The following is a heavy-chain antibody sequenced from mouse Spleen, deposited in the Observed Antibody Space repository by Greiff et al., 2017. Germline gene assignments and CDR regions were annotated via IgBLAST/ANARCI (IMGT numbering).Heavy chain of an antibody. CDR2: IWAGGST. Sequence: VQVVESGPGLVAPSQSLSITCTISGFSLTSYGVHWVRQPPGKGLEWLGVIWAGGSTNYNSALMSRLSISKDNSKSQVFLKMNSLQTDDTATYYCAKPGGNYRYYAMDYWGQGTSVTVSS. J-gene: IGHJ4*01. D-gene: IGHD2-1*01. CDR1: GFSLTSYG. V-gene: IGHV2-9*02. CDR3: AKPGGNYRYYAMDY.